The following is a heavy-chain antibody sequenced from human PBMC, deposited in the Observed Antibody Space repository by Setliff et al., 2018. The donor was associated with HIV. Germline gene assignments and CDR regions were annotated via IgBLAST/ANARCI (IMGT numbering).Heavy chain of an antibody. D-gene: IGHD3-3*01. V-gene: IGHV1-69*02. CDR3: VRGVQSPPHYSYYYMDV. CDR1: RSTFNSHT. Sequence: SVKVSCKASRSTFNSHTINWVRQAPGQGLDWMGRIIPILGVANYAQRFQGKVTITADKSTSTAYMELTSLRFDDTAMYYCVRGVQSPPHYSYYYMDVWGKGTAVTVSS. J-gene: IGHJ6*03. CDR2: IIPILGVA.